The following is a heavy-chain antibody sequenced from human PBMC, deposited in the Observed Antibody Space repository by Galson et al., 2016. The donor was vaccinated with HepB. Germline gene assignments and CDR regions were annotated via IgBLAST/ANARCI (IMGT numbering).Heavy chain of an antibody. CDR1: GFMFHNFA. J-gene: IGHJ5*01. Sequence: SLRLSCAASGFMFHNFAMSWVRQAPGKGLEWVSGISGSGGSTTYTKYVEGRFTMSRENSKNTMYLHMTSLRVEDTAVYYCAKDSVMGVAANRNWFDSWGQGAQVTVSS. CDR3: AKDSVMGVAANRNWFDS. D-gene: IGHD2-15*01. CDR2: ISGSGGST. V-gene: IGHV3-23*01.